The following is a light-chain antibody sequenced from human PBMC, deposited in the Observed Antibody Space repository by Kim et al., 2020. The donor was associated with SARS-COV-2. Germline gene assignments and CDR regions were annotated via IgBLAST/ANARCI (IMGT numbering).Light chain of an antibody. CDR2: GAS. J-gene: IGKJ2*01. Sequence: EIVLTQSPGTLSLSPGERASLSCRASQSVSSNYLAWYRQKPGQAPRLLIYGASSRATGTPDKFIGSGSGTDFTLTISRVEPEDFAVYYCQQYGTYPYTFGQGTKLEIK. CDR1: QSVSSNY. CDR3: QQYGTYPYT. V-gene: IGKV3-20*01.